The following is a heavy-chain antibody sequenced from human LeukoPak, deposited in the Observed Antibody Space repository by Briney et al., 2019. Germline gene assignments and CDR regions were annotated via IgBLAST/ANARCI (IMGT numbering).Heavy chain of an antibody. J-gene: IGHJ3*02. CDR3: AREWELRFAFDI. D-gene: IGHD1-26*01. V-gene: IGHV1-2*06. CDR1: GYTFTGYY. CDR2: INPNSGGT. Sequence: GPSVKVSYKASGYTFTGYYMHWVRQAPGQGLEWMGRINPNSGGTNYAQKFQGRVTMTRDTSISTAYMELSRLRSDDTAVYYCAREWELRFAFDIWGQGTMVTVSS.